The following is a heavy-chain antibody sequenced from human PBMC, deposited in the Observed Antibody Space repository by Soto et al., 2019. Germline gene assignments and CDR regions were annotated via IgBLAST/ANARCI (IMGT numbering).Heavy chain of an antibody. J-gene: IGHJ4*02. CDR3: AKTYSGSSDY. Sequence: QVQLVESGGGVVQPGRSLRLSCAASEFTFSSYGMHWVRQAPGKGLEWVAVISYDGSNKYYADSVKGRFTISRDNSKNTLYLQMNSLRAEDTAVYYCAKTYSGSSDYWGQGTLVTVSS. CDR2: ISYDGSNK. V-gene: IGHV3-30*18. D-gene: IGHD1-26*01. CDR1: EFTFSSYG.